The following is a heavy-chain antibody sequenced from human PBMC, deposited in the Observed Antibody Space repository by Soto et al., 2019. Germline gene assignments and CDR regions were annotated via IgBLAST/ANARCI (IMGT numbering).Heavy chain of an antibody. Sequence: GASVKVSCKASGYTFTSYGISWVRQAPGQGLEWMGWISAYNGNTNYAQKLQGRVTMTRDTSTSTVYMELSSLRSEDTAVYYCARDRHSNSYYFDYWGQGTLVTVSS. J-gene: IGHJ4*02. CDR2: ISAYNGNT. D-gene: IGHD4-4*01. CDR1: GYTFTSYG. CDR3: ARDRHSNSYYFDY. V-gene: IGHV1-18*01.